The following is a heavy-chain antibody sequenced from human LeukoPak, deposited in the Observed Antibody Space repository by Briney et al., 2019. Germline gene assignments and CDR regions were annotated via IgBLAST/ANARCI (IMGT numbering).Heavy chain of an antibody. J-gene: IGHJ4*02. CDR1: GFTFSDYY. CDR3: ARAESSSWYDY. D-gene: IGHD6-13*01. CDR2: ISSSGSTI. V-gene: IGHV3-11*01. Sequence: GGSLRLSCAASGFTFSDYYMNWIRQAPGKGLEWVSYISSSGSTIYYADSVKGRLTISRDNAKNSLYLQMNSLRAEDTAVYYCARAESSSWYDYWGQGTLVTVSS.